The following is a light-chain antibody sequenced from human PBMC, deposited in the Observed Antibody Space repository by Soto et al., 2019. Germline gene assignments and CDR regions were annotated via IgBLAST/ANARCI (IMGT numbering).Light chain of an antibody. V-gene: IGLV2-14*01. CDR2: DVS. J-gene: IGLJ1*01. CDR1: SSDVGGCNY. CDR3: SSWTSSSTYV. Sequence: QSVLTQPASVSGSPGQSITISCTGTSSDVGGCNYVSWYQQYPGKAPKLMIYDVSNRPSGISNRFSGSKSVNTASLTISGLLAEDEADYYCSSWTSSSTYVFGTGTKVTVL.